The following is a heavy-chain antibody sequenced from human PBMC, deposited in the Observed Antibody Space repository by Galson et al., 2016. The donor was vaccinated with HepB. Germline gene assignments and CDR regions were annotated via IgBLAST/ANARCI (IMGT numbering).Heavy chain of an antibody. Sequence: SVKVSCKASGGTFSSYVIHWVRQAPGQGLEWVGGIRPSIGTAQYTQKFQGRVTLTADETTSTVYMEVSSLRFEDTAVYYCARGGGITMTPWALEYWGQGTLVTVSS. CDR2: IRPSIGTA. V-gene: IGHV1-69*13. CDR3: ARGGGITMTPWALEY. J-gene: IGHJ4*02. D-gene: IGHD3-3*01. CDR1: GGTFSSYV.